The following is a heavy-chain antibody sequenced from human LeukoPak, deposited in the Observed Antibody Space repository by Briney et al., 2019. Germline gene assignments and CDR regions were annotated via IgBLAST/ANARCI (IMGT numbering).Heavy chain of an antibody. CDR3: ARVSGVWVTIVPYFDY. D-gene: IGHD4-17*01. CDR1: GGSISSSYSY. Sequence: SETLSLTCTVSGGSISSSYSYWGWIRQPPGKGLEWIGNIYYSGSTYYNPSLKSRVTISVDTSKNQFSLKLSSVTAADTAVYYCARVSGVWVTIVPYFDYWGQGTLVTVSS. J-gene: IGHJ4*02. CDR2: IYYSGST. V-gene: IGHV4-39*07.